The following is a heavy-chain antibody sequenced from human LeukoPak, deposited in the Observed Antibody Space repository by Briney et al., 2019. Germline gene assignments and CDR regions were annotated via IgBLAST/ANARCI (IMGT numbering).Heavy chain of an antibody. V-gene: IGHV3-30*18. Sequence: GGSLRLSCAASGFTFSSYGMHWVRQAPGKGLEWVAVISYDGSNKYYADSVKGRFTISRENSKNTLYLQMNTLSAEDTAVYYCAKPHRNTYYYDSYGYWGQGTLVTVSS. J-gene: IGHJ4*02. CDR1: GFTFSSYG. CDR3: AKPHRNTYYYDSYGY. D-gene: IGHD3-22*01. CDR2: ISYDGSNK.